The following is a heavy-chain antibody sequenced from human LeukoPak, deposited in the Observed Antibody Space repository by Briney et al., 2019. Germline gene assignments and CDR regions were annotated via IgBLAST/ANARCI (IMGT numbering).Heavy chain of an antibody. Sequence: GESLRLSCATSGFTLSSYSMNWVRQAPGKGLEWVSSISSSSSYIYYADSVKGRFTISRDNAKNSLYLQMNSLRAEDTAVYYCAREYYDFWSGSSYYMDVWGKGTTVTVSS. CDR1: GFTLSSYS. D-gene: IGHD3-3*01. CDR2: ISSSSSYI. V-gene: IGHV3-21*01. J-gene: IGHJ6*03. CDR3: AREYYDFWSGSSYYMDV.